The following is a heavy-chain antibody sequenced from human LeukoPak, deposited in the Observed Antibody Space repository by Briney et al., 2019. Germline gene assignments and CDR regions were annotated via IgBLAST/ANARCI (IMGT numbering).Heavy chain of an antibody. CDR2: ISWNSGSI. CDR1: GFTFDDYA. Sequence: PGRSLRLSCAASGFTFDDYAMHWVRQAPGKGLEWVSGISWNSGSIGYADSVKGRFTISRDNAKNSLYLQMNSLRAEDTALYYCAKDDAYSGSYYAAFDIWGQGTMVTVSS. V-gene: IGHV3-9*01. J-gene: IGHJ3*02. D-gene: IGHD1-26*01. CDR3: AKDDAYSGSYYAAFDI.